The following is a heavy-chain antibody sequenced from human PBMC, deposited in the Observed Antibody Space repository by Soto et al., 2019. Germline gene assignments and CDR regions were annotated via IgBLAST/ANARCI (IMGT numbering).Heavy chain of an antibody. CDR1: GISFSAYG. Sequence: PGGSLRLSCAVSGISFSAYGMHWVRQAPGKGLEWVAMISYDGNKSSYGDSVKGRFTISRDNSKNLLYVQMNSLRTEDTAVYYCTTGIVARTYHFDHWGQGTLVTVSS. D-gene: IGHD5-12*01. CDR2: ISYDGNKS. J-gene: IGHJ4*02. V-gene: IGHV3-30*03. CDR3: TTGIVARTYHFDH.